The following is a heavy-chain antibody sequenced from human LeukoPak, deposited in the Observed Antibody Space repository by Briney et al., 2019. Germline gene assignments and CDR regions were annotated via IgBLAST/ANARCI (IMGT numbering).Heavy chain of an antibody. CDR3: AGDIVATIGAFDI. D-gene: IGHD5-12*01. J-gene: IGHJ3*02. Sequence: SETLSLTCAVYGGSFSGYYWSWIRQPPGKGLEWIGEINHSGSTNYNPSLKSRVTISVDTSKNQFSLKLSSVTAADTAVYYCAGDIVATIGAFDIWGQGTMVTVSS. CDR1: GGSFSGYY. CDR2: INHSGST. V-gene: IGHV4-34*01.